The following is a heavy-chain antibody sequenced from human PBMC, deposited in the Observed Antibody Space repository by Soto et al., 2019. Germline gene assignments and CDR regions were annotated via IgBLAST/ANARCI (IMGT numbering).Heavy chain of an antibody. CDR2: ISGSGGST. V-gene: IGHV3-23*01. CDR3: ANPGHTSWAPHGFDY. J-gene: IGHJ4*02. D-gene: IGHD2-2*01. Sequence: EVQLLESGGGLVQPGGSLRLSCAASGFTFSSYAMSWVRQAPGKGLEWVSAISGSGGSTYYADSVKGRFTISRDNSKNTLYLQRNSLRAEDTAVYYCANPGHTSWAPHGFDYWGQGTLVTVSS. CDR1: GFTFSSYA.